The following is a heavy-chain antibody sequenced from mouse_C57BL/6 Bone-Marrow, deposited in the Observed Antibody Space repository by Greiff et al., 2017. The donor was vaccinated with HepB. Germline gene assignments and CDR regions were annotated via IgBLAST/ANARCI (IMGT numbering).Heavy chain of an antibody. CDR2: IYPGIGST. J-gene: IGHJ4*01. CDR3: ARDPCYYGSSPYYAMDY. V-gene: IGHV1-55*01. CDR1: GYTFTSYW. D-gene: IGHD1-1*01. Sequence: QVQLKQPGAELVKPGASVKMSCKASGYTFTSYWITWVKQRPGQGLEWIGDIYPGIGSTNYNEKFKSKATLTVDTSSSTASMPLSSLTSEYSAVYYCARDPCYYGSSPYYAMDYWGQGTSVTVSS.